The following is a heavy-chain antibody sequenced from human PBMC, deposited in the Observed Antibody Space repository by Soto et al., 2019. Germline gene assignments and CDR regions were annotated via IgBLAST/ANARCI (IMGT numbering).Heavy chain of an antibody. D-gene: IGHD3-9*01. J-gene: IGHJ6*02. V-gene: IGHV3-30*03. CDR3: ARDMIGDILPTHYKVYYYAMDV. CDR2: ISYDGSNK. Sequence: GGSLRLSCAASGFTFSSYWMHWVRQAPGKGLEWVAVISYDGSNKYYADSVKGRFIISRDNANNSLYLQMNSLRAEDTALYYCARDMIGDILPTHYKVYYYAMDVWGQGTTVTVS. CDR1: GFTFSSYW.